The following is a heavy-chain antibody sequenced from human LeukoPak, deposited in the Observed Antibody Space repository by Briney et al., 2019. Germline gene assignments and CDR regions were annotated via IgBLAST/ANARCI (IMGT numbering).Heavy chain of an antibody. CDR1: GFTFSSYA. V-gene: IGHV3-30-3*01. CDR3: ARGLFYRSGERITMMGVDY. J-gene: IGHJ4*02. CDR2: ISYDGSNK. Sequence: GGSLRLSCAASGFTFSSYAMHWVRQAPGKGLEWVAVISYDGSNKYYADSVKGRFTISRDNSKNTLYLQMNSLRAEDTAVYYCARGLFYRSGERITMMGVDYWGQGTLVTVSS. D-gene: IGHD3-22*01.